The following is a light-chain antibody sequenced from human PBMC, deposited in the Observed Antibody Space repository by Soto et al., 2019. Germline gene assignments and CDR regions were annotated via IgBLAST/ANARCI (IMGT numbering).Light chain of an antibody. CDR1: SSNVGGGYD. CDR3: QSYDASLSGYV. V-gene: IGLV1-40*01. CDR2: GKN. J-gene: IGLJ1*01. Sequence: QSVLTQPPSVSEAPGQLVTISCTGSSSNVGGGYDVHWFQQLPGTAPKLLFYGKNNRPSGVPDRFSGSTSGTSASLAITGLQTEDEAIYYCQSYDASLSGYVFGTGTKLTVL.